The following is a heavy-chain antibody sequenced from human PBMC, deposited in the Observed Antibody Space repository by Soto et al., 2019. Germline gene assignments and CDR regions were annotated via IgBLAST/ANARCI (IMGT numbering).Heavy chain of an antibody. CDR2: IIPIFGTA. J-gene: IGHJ3*02. D-gene: IGHD3-22*01. Sequence: QVQLVQSGAEVKKPGSSVKVSCKASGGTFSSYAISWVRQAPGQGLEWMGGIIPIFGTANYAQKFQGRVTIPADESTSTAYRELSSLRSEDTAVYYCASVYYYDSSGYSDGAFDIWGQGTMVTVSS. CDR1: GGTFSSYA. V-gene: IGHV1-69*01. CDR3: ASVYYYDSSGYSDGAFDI.